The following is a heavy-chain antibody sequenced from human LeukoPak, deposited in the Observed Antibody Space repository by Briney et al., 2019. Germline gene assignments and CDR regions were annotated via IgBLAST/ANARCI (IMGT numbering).Heavy chain of an antibody. CDR1: GGSISSRSDY. D-gene: IGHD4-23*01. J-gene: IGHJ6*03. CDR3: SRSHDYGGLYFYYYMDV. V-gene: IGHV4-39*01. CDR2: LDSSGST. Sequence: PSETLSLTCTVSGGSISSRSDYWGWIRQTPGKGMEWIGNLDSSGSTYYNPSLKSRVTISVGTSKNQFSLNLRSVTAADTAIYFCSRSHDYGGLYFYYYMDVWGKGTTVTVSS.